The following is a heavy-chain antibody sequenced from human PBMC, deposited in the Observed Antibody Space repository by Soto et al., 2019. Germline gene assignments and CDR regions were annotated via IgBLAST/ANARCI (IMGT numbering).Heavy chain of an antibody. V-gene: IGHV3-48*01. J-gene: IGHJ5*02. Sequence: EVPLVESGGGLVEPGGSLRLSCAASGFTFSSYRMNWVRQAPGKGLEWVSYISSSTITIYYADSGYGPFTISKDTAKNSLYLQMNRPGAEDTARYYCARDGDYYGEGSYHWFDPWGQGTLVTVSS. D-gene: IGHD3-10*01. CDR1: GFTFSSYR. CDR2: ISSSTITI. CDR3: ARDGDYYGEGSYHWFDP.